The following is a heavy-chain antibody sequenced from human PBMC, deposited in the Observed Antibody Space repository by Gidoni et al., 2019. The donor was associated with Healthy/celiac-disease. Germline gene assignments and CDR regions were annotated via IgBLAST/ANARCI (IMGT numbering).Heavy chain of an antibody. J-gene: IGHJ2*01. Sequence: QVQLVQSGAEVTKPGSSVKVSCTASGGTFSSYAISWVRQAPGQGLEWMGGIIPIFGTANYAQKFQGRVTITADESTSTAYMELSSLRSEDTAVYYCAREFRCSGGSCYRYWYFDLWGRGTLVTVSS. CDR3: AREFRCSGGSCYRYWYFDL. D-gene: IGHD2-15*01. V-gene: IGHV1-69*01. CDR1: GGTFSSYA. CDR2: IIPIFGTA.